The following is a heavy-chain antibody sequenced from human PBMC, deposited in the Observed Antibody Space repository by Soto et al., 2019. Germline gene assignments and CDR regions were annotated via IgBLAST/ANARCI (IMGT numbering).Heavy chain of an antibody. D-gene: IGHD3-10*01. CDR3: ARGIPGHYGFDV. V-gene: IGHV3-74*01. CDR1: GFTFSNYW. CDR2: IKGDVSSM. Sequence: VQLVESGGGLVQAGESLRLSCEASGFTFSNYWMHWVRQVPGKGLVWVSRIKGDVSSMNYADSVKGRFTISRDNAKNTVFLQMDSLGAEDTAVYYCARGIPGHYGFDVWGQGTMVTVSS. J-gene: IGHJ3*01.